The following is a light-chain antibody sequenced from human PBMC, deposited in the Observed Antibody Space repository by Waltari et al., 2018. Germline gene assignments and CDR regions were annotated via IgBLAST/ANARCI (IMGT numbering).Light chain of an antibody. CDR2: QAS. J-gene: IGKJ2*01. CDR1: QSVDNL. Sequence: DIQMTQSPSTLSASMGDRVTITCRASQSVDNLLAWYQQKPGKAPKLLIYQASYLEGGVPSRFSGSGSGTEFTLTISGLQSDDFGTYYCQHYNRYPYTFGQGTKVEIK. CDR3: QHYNRYPYT. V-gene: IGKV1-5*03.